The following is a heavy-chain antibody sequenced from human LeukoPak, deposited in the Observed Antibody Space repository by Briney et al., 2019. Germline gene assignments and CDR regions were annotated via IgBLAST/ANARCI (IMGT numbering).Heavy chain of an antibody. D-gene: IGHD6-6*01. Sequence: PGGSLRLSCAASGFTFSSYAMHWVRQAPGKGLEWVAVISYDGSNKYYADSVKGRFTISRDNSKNTLYLQMNSLRAEDTAVYYCAKDDALRQLVSIGYMDVWGKGTTVTVSS. CDR3: AKDDALRQLVSIGYMDV. J-gene: IGHJ6*03. CDR2: ISYDGSNK. V-gene: IGHV3-30*04. CDR1: GFTFSSYA.